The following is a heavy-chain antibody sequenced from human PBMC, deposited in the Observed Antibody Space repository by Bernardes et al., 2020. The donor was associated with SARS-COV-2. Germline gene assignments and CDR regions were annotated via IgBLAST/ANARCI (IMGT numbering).Heavy chain of an antibody. CDR2: INPNSGGT. V-gene: IGHV1-2*02. CDR1: GYTFSDYY. CDR3: ARDGEYSTSGIVY. D-gene: IGHD6-6*01. J-gene: IGHJ4*02. Sequence: ASVKVSCKASGYTFSDYYIHWVRQAPGQGLEWVGWINPNSGGTTYAQKFQGRVTMTRDTSISTVYMELTRLRSDDTAKYYCARDGEYSTSGIVYWGQGPLVTVSS.